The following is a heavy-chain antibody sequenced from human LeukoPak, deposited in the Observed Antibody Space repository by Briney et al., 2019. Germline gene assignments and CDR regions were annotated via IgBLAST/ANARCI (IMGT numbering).Heavy chain of an antibody. D-gene: IGHD3-22*01. CDR3: ARDTGVRSGYLF. V-gene: IGHV1-2*02. J-gene: IGHJ4*02. CDR2: MNPNSGGT. Sequence: GASVKVSCKASGYTFTGYYMHWVRQAPGQGLEWMGWMNPNSGGTNYAQKFQGRVTMTRDTSISTAYMELSRLRSDDTAVYYCARDTGVRSGYLFWGQGTLVTVSS. CDR1: GYTFTGYY.